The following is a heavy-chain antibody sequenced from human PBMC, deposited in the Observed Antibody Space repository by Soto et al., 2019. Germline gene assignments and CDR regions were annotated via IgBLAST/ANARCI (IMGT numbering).Heavy chain of an antibody. V-gene: IGHV3-30*18. Sequence: QVQLMESGGGVVQPGRSLRLSCEGSGFTFNRHGMHWVRQAPGKGLEWLAVISFDGSDIYYADSVKGRFTISRDNSEKTVYLHMSSLRPEDTAIYFCAKMTRGYTYGLDYWGQGTLVTVSS. CDR1: GFTFNRHG. J-gene: IGHJ4*02. CDR3: AKMTRGYTYGLDY. CDR2: ISFDGSDI. D-gene: IGHD5-18*01.